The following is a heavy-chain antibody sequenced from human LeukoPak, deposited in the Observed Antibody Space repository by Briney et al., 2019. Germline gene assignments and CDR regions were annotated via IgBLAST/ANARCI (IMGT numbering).Heavy chain of an antibody. Sequence: GGSLRLSCAASEFTFSSYSMNWVCQAPGKGLEWVSYVIISSGTIDYADSVKGRFTISRDNTKNSLYLQMNSLRAEDTAVYYCARDKRYCTNGVCYNYNYYGMDVWGQGTTVTVSS. CDR3: ARDKRYCTNGVCYNYNYYGMDV. CDR1: EFTFSSYS. V-gene: IGHV3-48*01. J-gene: IGHJ6*02. D-gene: IGHD2-8*01. CDR2: VIISSGTI.